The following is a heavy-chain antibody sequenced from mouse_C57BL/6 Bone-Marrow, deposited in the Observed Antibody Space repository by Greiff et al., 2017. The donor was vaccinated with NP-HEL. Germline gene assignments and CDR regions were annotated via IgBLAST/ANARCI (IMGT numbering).Heavy chain of an antibody. V-gene: IGHV5-15*01. D-gene: IGHD1-1*02. CDR2: ICNLAYSI. Sequence: EVQLQEFGGGLVQPGGFLKPFCAAFGFTLRDYGLARVRPAPRKGPEWVGFICNLAYSIYYADTVTGRFTISRENAKNTLYLEMSSLWSEDTAMYYCARGEGGYAMDYWGQGTSVTVSS. J-gene: IGHJ4*01. CDR3: ARGEGGYAMDY. CDR1: GFTLRDYG.